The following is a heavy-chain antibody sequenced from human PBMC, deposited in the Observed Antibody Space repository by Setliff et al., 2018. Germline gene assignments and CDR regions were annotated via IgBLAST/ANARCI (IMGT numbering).Heavy chain of an antibody. CDR1: GFTSNMYG. Sequence: GGSLRLSCAASGFTSNMYGVHWVRQAPGRGLEWVAYVRHDGSNENYADSVKGRFTVSRDNARNLVFLEMNSLRGEDTAVYYCARDNVILDDSRGIFYPWFDPWGQGTRVTVSS. CDR3: ARDNVILDDSRGIFYPWFDP. J-gene: IGHJ5*02. CDR2: VRHDGSNE. D-gene: IGHD4-4*01. V-gene: IGHV3-30*12.